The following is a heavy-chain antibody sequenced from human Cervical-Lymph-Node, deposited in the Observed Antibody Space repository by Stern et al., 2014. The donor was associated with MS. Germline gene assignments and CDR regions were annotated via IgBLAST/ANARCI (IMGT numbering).Heavy chain of an antibody. D-gene: IGHD6-19*01. J-gene: IGHJ4*02. Sequence: VQLVESGAEVKKPGSSVKVSCKASGGTFSNYAISWVRQAPGQALEWMGWIIPTFGTEDCAKKFQGRLTITADETTSATYMELSSLRSEETAVYYCASLLGRIAVASVDYWGQGTLVTVSS. CDR2: IIPTFGTE. CDR3: ASLLGRIAVASVDY. V-gene: IGHV1-69*01. CDR1: GGTFSNYA.